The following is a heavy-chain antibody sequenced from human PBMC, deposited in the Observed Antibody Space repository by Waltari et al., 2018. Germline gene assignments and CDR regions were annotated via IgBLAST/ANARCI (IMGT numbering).Heavy chain of an antibody. Sequence: QVQLQQWGAGLLKPSETLSLTCAVYGGSFSGYYWSWIRQPPGKGLEWIGEINHSGSTNYNPSLKSRVTISVDTSKNQCSLKLSSVTAADTAVYYCAREGVAGTDYWGQGTLVTVSS. D-gene: IGHD6-19*01. CDR3: AREGVAGTDY. J-gene: IGHJ4*02. CDR1: GGSFSGYY. V-gene: IGHV4-34*01. CDR2: INHSGST.